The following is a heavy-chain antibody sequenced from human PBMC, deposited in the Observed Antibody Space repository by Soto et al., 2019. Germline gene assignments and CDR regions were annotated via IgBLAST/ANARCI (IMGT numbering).Heavy chain of an antibody. CDR3: AREGSTAAANNWFDP. D-gene: IGHD6-13*01. CDR2: IYYSGST. CDR1: GGSISSGGYY. Sequence: QVQLQESGPGLVKPSQTLSLTCTVSGGSISSGGYYWSWIRQHPGKGLEWIGYIYYSGSTYYNPSLKSRVTISVDTSKNQFSLKPSSVTAADTAVYYCAREGSTAAANNWFDPWGQGTLVTVSS. V-gene: IGHV4-31*03. J-gene: IGHJ5*02.